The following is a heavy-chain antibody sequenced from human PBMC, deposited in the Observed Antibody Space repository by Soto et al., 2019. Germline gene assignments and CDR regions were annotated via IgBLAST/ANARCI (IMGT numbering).Heavy chain of an antibody. CDR3: ASLRWGSSSSFYYMDV. Sequence: SVKVSCKASGYTFTIYDINWGRQATGQGLEWMGWMNPNSGNTGYAQKFQGRVTMTRNTSISTAYMELSSLRSEDTAVYYCASLRWGSSSSFYYMDVWGKGTTVTVSS. J-gene: IGHJ6*03. V-gene: IGHV1-8*01. D-gene: IGHD6-6*01. CDR2: MNPNSGNT. CDR1: GYTFTIYD.